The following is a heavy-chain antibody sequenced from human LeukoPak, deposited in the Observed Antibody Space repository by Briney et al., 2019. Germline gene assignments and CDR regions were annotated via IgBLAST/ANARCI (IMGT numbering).Heavy chain of an antibody. CDR3: ASTTYYYDSSGYYWEYYFDY. V-gene: IGHV3-53*01. Sequence: PGGSLRLSCAASGFTVSSNYMSWVRQAPGKGLEWVSVIYSGGSTYYADSVKGRFTISRDNSKNTLYLQMNSLRAEDTAVYYCASTTYYYDSSGYYWEYYFDYWGQGTLVTVSS. CDR1: GFTVSSNY. CDR2: IYSGGST. J-gene: IGHJ4*02. D-gene: IGHD3-22*01.